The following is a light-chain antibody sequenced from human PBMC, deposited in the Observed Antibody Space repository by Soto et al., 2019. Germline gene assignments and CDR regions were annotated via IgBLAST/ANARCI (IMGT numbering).Light chain of an antibody. CDR2: DAS. J-gene: IGKJ4*01. CDR1: QSVSSN. V-gene: IGKV3-15*01. Sequence: EIVMTQSPATLSVSPGERATLSCRASQSVSSNLAWYQQKPDQAPRLLIYDASPRATGIPGRFSGSGSGTEFTLTISSLQSEDFAIYYCQQYNNWPLTFGGGTKVEIK. CDR3: QQYNNWPLT.